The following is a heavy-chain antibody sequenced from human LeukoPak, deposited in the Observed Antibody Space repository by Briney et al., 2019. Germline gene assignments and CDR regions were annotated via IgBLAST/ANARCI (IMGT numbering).Heavy chain of an antibody. CDR1: GGSISGYF. CDR3: AREPTSGREPTSGRPLDY. CDR2: IYSSGSN. Sequence: PSETLSLTCTVSGGSISGYFWSWMRQPAGKGLERIGRIYSSGSNNYNPSLKSRVTMSLDTSKNHLSLNLSSVTAADTAVYYCAREPTSGREPTSGRPLDYWGQGTLVTVSS. D-gene: IGHD5-12*01. V-gene: IGHV4-4*07. J-gene: IGHJ4*02.